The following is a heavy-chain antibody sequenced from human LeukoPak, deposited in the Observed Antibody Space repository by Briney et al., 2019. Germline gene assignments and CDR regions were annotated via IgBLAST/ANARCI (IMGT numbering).Heavy chain of an antibody. J-gene: IGHJ3*02. V-gene: IGHV3-21*01. CDR3: ARDNAQDSSGYYYDAFDI. Sequence: GGSLRLSCAASGFTFSSYSMNWVRQAPGRGLEWVSSISSSSSYIYNADSVKGRFTISRDNAKNSLYLQMNSLRAEDTAVYYCARDNAQDSSGYYYDAFDIWGQGTMVTVSS. D-gene: IGHD3-22*01. CDR2: ISSSSSYI. CDR1: GFTFSSYS.